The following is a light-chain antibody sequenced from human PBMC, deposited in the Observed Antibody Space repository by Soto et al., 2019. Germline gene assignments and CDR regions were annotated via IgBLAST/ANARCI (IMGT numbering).Light chain of an antibody. V-gene: IGKV3-11*01. Sequence: EIVLTQSPATLSLSPGERATLSCRASQSVSSYLAWYQQKPGRAPRLLIYDASNRATGIPARFSGSGSGTDVTLTISSLEPEDFAVYYCQHRSSGPPYTFGPGTKVDIK. CDR3: QHRSSGPPYT. J-gene: IGKJ3*01. CDR1: QSVSSY. CDR2: DAS.